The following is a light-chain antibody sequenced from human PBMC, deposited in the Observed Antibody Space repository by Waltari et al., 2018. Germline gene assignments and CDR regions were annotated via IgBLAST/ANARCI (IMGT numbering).Light chain of an antibody. CDR1: QTISNY. CDR3: QQSYSSPRT. CDR2: TTC. J-gene: IGKJ1*01. Sequence: DIQMTQSPSSLSASVGDRVTISCRASQTISNYLNWYQQKPGKAPKLLIYTTCTLQSGVSSRFSGSGSGTDFTLTISSLQPEDFATYYCQQSYSSPRTFGQGTKVEIK. V-gene: IGKV1-39*01.